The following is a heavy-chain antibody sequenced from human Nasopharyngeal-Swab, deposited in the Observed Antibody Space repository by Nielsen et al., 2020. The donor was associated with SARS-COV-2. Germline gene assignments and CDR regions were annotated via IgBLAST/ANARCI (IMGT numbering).Heavy chain of an antibody. J-gene: IGHJ3*02. CDR3: AKELAYCGGDCYSAAFDI. CDR2: IKEDGSEK. D-gene: IGHD2-21*02. Sequence: GSLRLSCAVSGFTFSSYWMNWVRQAPGKGLEWVANIKEDGSEKQYVDSVKGRFTISRDNAKNSLYLQMNSLRAEDTAVYYCAKELAYCGGDCYSAAFDIWGQGTVVVVSS. CDR1: GFTFSSYW. V-gene: IGHV3-7*01.